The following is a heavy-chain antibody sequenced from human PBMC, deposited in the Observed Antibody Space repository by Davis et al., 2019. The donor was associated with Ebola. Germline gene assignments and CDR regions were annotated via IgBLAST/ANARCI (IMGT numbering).Heavy chain of an antibody. D-gene: IGHD5-12*01. Sequence: PGGSLRLSCAASGFTFSSYGMHWVRQAPGKGLEWVAFIRYDGSNKYYADSVKGRFTISRDNSKNTLYLQMNSLRAEDTAVYYCANIVATIGGVDYWGQGTLVTVSS. CDR3: ANIVATIGGVDY. CDR2: IRYDGSNK. CDR1: GFTFSSYG. J-gene: IGHJ4*02. V-gene: IGHV3-30*02.